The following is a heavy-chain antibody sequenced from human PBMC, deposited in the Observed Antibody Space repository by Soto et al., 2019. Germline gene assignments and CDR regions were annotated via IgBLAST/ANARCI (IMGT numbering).Heavy chain of an antibody. CDR3: ARGLPGAAAGTSLDY. D-gene: IGHD6-13*01. J-gene: IGHJ4*02. V-gene: IGHV1-69*05. CDR1: GGTFSSYA. Sequence: QVQLVQSGAEVKKPGSSVKDSCKASGGTFSSYAIRWVRQAPGQGLGRMGGIIPIFGTANYAQKFQGRVTITSDESTSTAYMELSSLRSEDTAVYYCARGLPGAAAGTSLDYWGQGTLVTVSS. CDR2: IIPIFGTA.